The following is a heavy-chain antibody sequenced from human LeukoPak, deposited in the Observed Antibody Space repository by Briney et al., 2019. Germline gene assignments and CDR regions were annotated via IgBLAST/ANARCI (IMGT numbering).Heavy chain of an antibody. CDR2: IHYNGIT. V-gene: IGHV4-59*01. D-gene: IGHD3-22*01. CDR1: GSMYNYY. J-gene: IGHJ4*02. Sequence: SETLSLTCTVSGSMYNYYWSWIRQPPGKGLEWIGYIHYNGITNYNPSLKSRVTISVDTSKNQFSLKLSSVTAADTAVYYCASLTMGDSSGYYDYWGQGTLVTVSS. CDR3: ASLTMGDSSGYYDY.